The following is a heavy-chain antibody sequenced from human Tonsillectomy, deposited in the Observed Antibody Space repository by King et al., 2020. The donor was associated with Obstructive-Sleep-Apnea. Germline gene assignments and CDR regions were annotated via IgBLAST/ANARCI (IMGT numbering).Heavy chain of an antibody. Sequence: MPLQESGPGLVKPSETLSLTCTVSGGSISSSSYYWDWIRQPPGKGLEWIGSIYYSGSTYYNPSLKSRVSISVDTSKNQFSLKLSSVTAADTAVYYCARDGAVGCGGGSCYSDWGQGTLVTVSS. D-gene: IGHD2-15*01. CDR1: GGSISSSSYY. CDR2: IYYSGST. V-gene: IGHV4-39*07. J-gene: IGHJ4*02. CDR3: ARDGAVGCGGGSCYSD.